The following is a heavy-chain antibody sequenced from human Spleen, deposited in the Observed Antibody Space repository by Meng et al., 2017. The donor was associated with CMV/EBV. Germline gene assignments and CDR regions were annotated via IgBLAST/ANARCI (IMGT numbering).Heavy chain of an antibody. CDR1: GGPIASTSYH. CDR2: IYYSGST. V-gene: IGHV4-39*07. Sequence: HLQLRGSGPGLGKPSGPLSLTFPVPGGPIASTSYHWGWIRQPPGKGLEWIGSIYYSGSTYYNPSLKSRVTISVDTSKNQFSLKLSSVTAADTAVYYCARAPPSYLGPALMDVWGQGTTVTVSS. CDR3: ARAPPSYLGPALMDV. D-gene: IGHD3-16*01. J-gene: IGHJ6*02.